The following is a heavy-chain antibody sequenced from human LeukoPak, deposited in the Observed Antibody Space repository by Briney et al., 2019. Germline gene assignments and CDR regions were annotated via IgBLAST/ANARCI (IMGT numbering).Heavy chain of an antibody. Sequence: GRSLRLSCAASGFTFSSYGMHWVRQAPGKGLEWVAVIWYDGSNKYYADSVKGQFTISRDNSKNTLYLQMNSLRAEDTAVYYCARAIAVAGNYFDYWGQGTLVTVSS. CDR3: ARAIAVAGNYFDY. J-gene: IGHJ4*02. V-gene: IGHV3-33*01. D-gene: IGHD6-19*01. CDR1: GFTFSSYG. CDR2: IWYDGSNK.